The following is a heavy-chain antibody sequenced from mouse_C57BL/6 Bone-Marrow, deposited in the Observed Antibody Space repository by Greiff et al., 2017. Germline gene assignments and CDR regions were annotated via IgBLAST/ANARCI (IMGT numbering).Heavy chain of an antibody. V-gene: IGHV1-55*01. CDR1: GYTFTSSW. J-gene: IGHJ1*03. CDR2: LYPGSGST. Sequence: VQLQQPGAELVKPGASVKMSCKASGYTFTSSWITWVKQRPGQGLEWIGDLYPGSGSTNYNEKFKSKATLTVDTSSSTAYMQLSSLTSEDSAVYYCARPYYSNYWYFDVWGTGTTVTVSS. D-gene: IGHD2-5*01. CDR3: ARPYYSNYWYFDV.